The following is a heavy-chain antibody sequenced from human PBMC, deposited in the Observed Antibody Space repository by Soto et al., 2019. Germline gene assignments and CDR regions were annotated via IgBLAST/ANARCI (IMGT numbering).Heavy chain of an antibody. CDR3: ARVGGPYTAFDY. CDR2: IYPYDSDT. V-gene: IGHV5-51*01. D-gene: IGHD2-2*02. CDR1: EYSFTNFW. Sequence: ESLKISCKASEYSFTNFWIGWVRQMPGKGLEWMGIIYPYDSDTKYSPSFQGQVTVSADEAISTAYLQWSSLQASDTAIYFCARVGGPYTAFDYWGQGTLVTVSS. J-gene: IGHJ4*02.